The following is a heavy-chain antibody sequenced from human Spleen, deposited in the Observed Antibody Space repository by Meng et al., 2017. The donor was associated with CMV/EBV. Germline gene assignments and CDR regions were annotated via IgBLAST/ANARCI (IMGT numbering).Heavy chain of an antibody. D-gene: IGHD2-2*01. CDR1: AYSFTSYW. CDR2: IYPGDSDT. CDR3: ARQLDTRTWDNWFDP. Sequence: SAYSFTSYWIAWVRQMPGKGLEWMCIIYPGDSDTTYSPSFQGQVTISADKSISTTYLQWSSLKASDTAMYYCARQLDTRTWDNWFDPWGHGTLVTVSS. J-gene: IGHJ5*02. V-gene: IGHV5-51*01.